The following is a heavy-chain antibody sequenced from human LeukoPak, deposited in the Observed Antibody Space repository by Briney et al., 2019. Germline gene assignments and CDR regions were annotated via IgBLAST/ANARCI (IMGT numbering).Heavy chain of an antibody. CDR3: APDLRGSASSLDD. V-gene: IGHV3-23*01. D-gene: IGHD6-25*01. CDR1: GFTFSNYA. J-gene: IGHJ4*02. Sequence: PGGSLRLSCAASGFTFSNYAMSWVRQAPGKGLEWVSLISGRGASTYYPDSVKGRFTISRDNSKNTLSLQMNSLRAEDTAVYYCAPDLRGSASSLDDWGQGTLVTVSS. CDR2: ISGRGAST.